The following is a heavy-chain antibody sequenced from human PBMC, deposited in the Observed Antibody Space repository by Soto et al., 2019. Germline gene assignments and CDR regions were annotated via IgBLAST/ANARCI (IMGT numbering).Heavy chain of an antibody. D-gene: IGHD3-10*01. CDR3: AKTRVADSGYYFDH. Sequence: QVQLVESGGGLVKPGGSLRLSCAASGFSFGDSYMSWIRQSAGKGLEWLSYISGGSSYTKDAEFVKGRITISRVNARRSLFLQVNGLTADDSAIYYCAKTRVADSGYYFDHWGQGTMVTVSS. CDR1: GFSFGDSY. J-gene: IGHJ4*02. V-gene: IGHV3-11*05. CDR2: ISGGSSYT.